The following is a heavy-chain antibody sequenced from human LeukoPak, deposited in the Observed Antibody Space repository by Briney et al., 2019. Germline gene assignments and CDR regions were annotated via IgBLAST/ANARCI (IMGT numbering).Heavy chain of an antibody. V-gene: IGHV4-59*12. J-gene: IGHJ4*02. Sequence: SETLSLICTVAGGSIGSYYWSWIRQPPGKGLECIGYIYYSGSTNYNPSLKSRVTISVDTSKNQFSMKLSSVTAADTAVFYCARENSGSYREFDYWGQGTLVTVSS. D-gene: IGHD1-26*01. CDR1: GGSIGSYY. CDR2: IYYSGST. CDR3: ARENSGSYREFDY.